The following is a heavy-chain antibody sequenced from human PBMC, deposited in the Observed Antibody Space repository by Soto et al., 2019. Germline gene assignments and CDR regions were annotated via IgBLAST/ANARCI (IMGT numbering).Heavy chain of an antibody. V-gene: IGHV3-30-3*01. D-gene: IGHD3-9*01. Sequence: QVQLVESGGGVVQPGRSLRLSCAASGFTFSSYAMHWVRQAPGKGLEWVAVISYDGSNKYYADSVKGRFTISRDNSKNTLYLQMNSLRAEDTAVYYCARDDWHRKVFDYWGQGTLVTVSS. CDR1: GFTFSSYA. CDR3: ARDDWHRKVFDY. J-gene: IGHJ4*02. CDR2: ISYDGSNK.